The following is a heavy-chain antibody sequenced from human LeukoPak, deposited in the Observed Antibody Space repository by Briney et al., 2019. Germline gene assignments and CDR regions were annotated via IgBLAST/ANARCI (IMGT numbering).Heavy chain of an antibody. CDR3: AREEYKYGLGALDV. J-gene: IGHJ6*02. Sequence: GGSLRLSCTASGFRFSAYAMQWVRQAPGKGLEWVAVISIDGNTQYYADSVRGRSSISRDNSKNTLYLEMSSLRGEDTGIFYCAREEYKYGLGALDVWGQGTTVTVSS. V-gene: IGHV3-30-3*01. CDR1: GFRFSAYA. D-gene: IGHD5-18*01. CDR2: ISIDGNTQ.